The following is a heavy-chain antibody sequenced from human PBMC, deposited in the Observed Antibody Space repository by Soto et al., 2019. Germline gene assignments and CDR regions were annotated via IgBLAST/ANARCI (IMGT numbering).Heavy chain of an antibody. CDR2: INSDGSST. J-gene: IGHJ5*02. Sequence: EVQLVESGGGLVQPGGSLRLSCAASGFTFSSYWMHWVRQAPGKGLVWVSRINSDGSSTSYADSVKGRFTISRDNAKNTLYLQMNSLRAEDTAVYYCARDLGCTNGVCYIGPNNWFDPWGQGTLVTVSS. CDR1: GFTFSSYW. D-gene: IGHD2-8*01. V-gene: IGHV3-74*01. CDR3: ARDLGCTNGVCYIGPNNWFDP.